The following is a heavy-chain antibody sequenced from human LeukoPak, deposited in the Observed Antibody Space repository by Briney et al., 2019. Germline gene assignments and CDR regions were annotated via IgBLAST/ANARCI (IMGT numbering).Heavy chain of an antibody. D-gene: IGHD3-22*01. CDR1: GYTFTSYG. CDR3: ARDGPHYYDSSGASWFDP. CDR2: ISAYNGNT. V-gene: IGHV1-18*01. J-gene: IGHJ5*02. Sequence: ASVKVSCKASGYTFTSYGISWVRQAPGQGPEWMGWISAYNGNTNYAQKLQGRVTMTTDTSTSTAYMELRSLRSEDTAVYYCARDGPHYYDSSGASWFDPWGQGTLVTVSS.